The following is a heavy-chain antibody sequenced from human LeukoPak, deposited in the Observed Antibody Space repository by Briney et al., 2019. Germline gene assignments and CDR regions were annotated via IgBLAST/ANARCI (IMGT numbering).Heavy chain of an antibody. CDR3: ARSITGTMVYFDY. V-gene: IGHV4-59*08. D-gene: IGHD1-7*01. CDR2: MYYSGST. CDR1: GGSISSYY. Sequence: PSETLSLTCTVSGGSISSYYWSWIRQPPGKGLEWIGYMYYSGSTNYNPSLRSRVTMSIDTSKNQFSLKLSSVTAADTAVYYCARSITGTMVYFDYWGQGTLVTVSS. J-gene: IGHJ4*02.